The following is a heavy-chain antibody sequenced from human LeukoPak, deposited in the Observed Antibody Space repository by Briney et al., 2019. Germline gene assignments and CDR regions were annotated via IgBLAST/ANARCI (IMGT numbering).Heavy chain of an antibody. CDR1: GLTVTNAW. J-gene: IGHJ4*02. V-gene: IGHV3-15*04. Sequence: GGSLRLSCAASGLTVTNAWMNWVRQAPGKGLEWVGRIASKTDGETTEYAAPVKGRFSISRDDSKNMLYLQMNSLKTEDTAVYYCITPLPYSAQGGQGTLVTVSS. CDR2: IASKTDGETT. D-gene: IGHD2-21*01. CDR3: ITPLPYSAQ.